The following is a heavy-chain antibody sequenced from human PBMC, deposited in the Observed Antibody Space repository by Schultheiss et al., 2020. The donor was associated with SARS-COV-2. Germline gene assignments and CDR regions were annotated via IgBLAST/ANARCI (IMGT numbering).Heavy chain of an antibody. CDR1: GFTFSSYW. CDR2: IKQDGSEK. J-gene: IGHJ6*02. Sequence: GESLKISCAASGFTFSSYWMSWVRQAPGKVLEWVANIKQDGSEKYYVDSVKGRFTISRDNAKNSLYLQMNSLRAEDTALYYCAKDPFDWLLDHYYGMDVWGQGTTVTVSS. CDR3: AKDPFDWLLDHYYGMDV. V-gene: IGHV3-7*03. D-gene: IGHD3-9*01.